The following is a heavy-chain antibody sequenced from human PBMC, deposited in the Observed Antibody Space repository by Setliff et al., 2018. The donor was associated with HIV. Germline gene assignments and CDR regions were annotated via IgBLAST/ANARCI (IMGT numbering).Heavy chain of an antibody. D-gene: IGHD1-26*01. CDR3: EAATVGETGYYGIDV. V-gene: IGHV4-61*02. J-gene: IGHJ6*02. CDR1: GGSISSGSYY. CDR2: IYTSGST. Sequence: PSETLSLTCTVSGGSISSGSYYWSWIRQPAGKGLEWIGRIYTSGSTNYNPSLGSRVTMSLDTSKNQFSLKLDFVTAADTAVYYCEAATVGETGYYGIDVWGPGTTVTVSS.